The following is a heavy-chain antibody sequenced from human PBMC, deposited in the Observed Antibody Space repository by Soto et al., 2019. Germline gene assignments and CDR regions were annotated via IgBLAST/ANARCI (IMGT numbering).Heavy chain of an antibody. CDR3: ASRVTAKY. Sequence: VGSLRLSCAASWFTVSSNYMSWVRQAPGKGLEWVSVIYSGGSTYYADSVKGRFTISRDNSKNTLYLQMNSLRAEDTAVYYCASRVTAKYWGQGTLVTVS. CDR2: IYSGGST. D-gene: IGHD2-21*02. V-gene: IGHV3-53*01. J-gene: IGHJ4*02. CDR1: WFTVSSNY.